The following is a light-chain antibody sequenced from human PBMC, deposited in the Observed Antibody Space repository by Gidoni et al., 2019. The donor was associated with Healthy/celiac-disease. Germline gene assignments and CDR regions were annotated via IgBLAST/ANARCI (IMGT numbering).Light chain of an antibody. J-gene: IGKJ1*01. CDR1: QSISSW. Sequence: DIPMTQSPSPLSASVGARVTITCRASQSISSWLDWYQQKPGKAPKLLIYKASSLESGVPSRFSGSGSGTECTLTISSLQPDDFATYYCQQYNSYSRTFGQGTKVEIK. CDR3: QQYNSYSRT. V-gene: IGKV1-5*03. CDR2: KAS.